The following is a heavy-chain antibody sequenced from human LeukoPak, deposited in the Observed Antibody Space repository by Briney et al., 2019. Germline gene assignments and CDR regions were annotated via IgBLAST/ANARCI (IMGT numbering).Heavy chain of an antibody. V-gene: IGHV4-59*01. CDR3: ARDAGYSYGNDAFDI. J-gene: IGHJ3*02. D-gene: IGHD5-18*01. CDR2: TYYSGST. CDR1: GGSISSYY. Sequence: PSETLSLTCTVSGGSISSYYWSWIRQPPGKGLEWIGYTYYSGSTNYNPSLKSRVTISVDTSKNQFSLKLSSVTAADTAVYYCARDAGYSYGNDAFDIWGQGTMVTVSS.